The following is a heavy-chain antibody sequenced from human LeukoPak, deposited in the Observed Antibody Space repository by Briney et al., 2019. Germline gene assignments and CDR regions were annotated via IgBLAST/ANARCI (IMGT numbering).Heavy chain of an antibody. J-gene: IGHJ3*02. V-gene: IGHV3-48*04. CDR1: GFTFSSYS. CDR2: ISSSSSTI. Sequence: PGGSLRLSCAASGFTFSSYSMNWVRQAPGKGLEWVSYISSSSSTIYYADSVKGRFTISRDNAKNSLYLQMNSLGAEDTAAYYCAKEVAIPVAVDAFERWGQGTLVTVSS. CDR3: AKEVAIPVAVDAFER. D-gene: IGHD6-19*01.